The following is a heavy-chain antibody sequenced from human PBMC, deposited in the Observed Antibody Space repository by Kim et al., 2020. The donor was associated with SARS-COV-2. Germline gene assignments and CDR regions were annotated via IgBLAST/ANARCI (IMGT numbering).Heavy chain of an antibody. Sequence: PSRQSRVTLSVDTSKNQFSLKLSSVTAADTAVYYCARQAREVPVRVNWFDPWGQGTLVTVSS. V-gene: IGHV4-39*01. CDR3: ARQAREVPVRVNWFDP. D-gene: IGHD6-6*01. J-gene: IGHJ5*02.